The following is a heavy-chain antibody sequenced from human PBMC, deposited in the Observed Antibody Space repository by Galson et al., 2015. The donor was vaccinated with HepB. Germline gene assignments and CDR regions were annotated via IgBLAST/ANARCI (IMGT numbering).Heavy chain of an antibody. CDR2: VGRSGTTT. D-gene: IGHD6-19*01. CDR1: GFTFTRYA. V-gene: IGHV3-23*01. J-gene: IGHJ4*02. Sequence: SLRLSCAASGFTFTRYAMNWVRQAPGKGLEWVSSVGRSGTTTYYADSVQGRFTISRDNSKNTLYLQMNSLRAEDTALYYCAKDPYLYSALAGTMAGFDYWGQGTLVTVSS. CDR3: AKDPYLYSALAGTMAGFDY.